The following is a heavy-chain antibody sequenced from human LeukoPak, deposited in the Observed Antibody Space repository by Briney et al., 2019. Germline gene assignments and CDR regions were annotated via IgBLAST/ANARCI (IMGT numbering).Heavy chain of an antibody. CDR1: GGTLSSYA. D-gene: IGHD3-9*01. V-gene: IGHV1-69*04. J-gene: IGHJ4*02. CDR2: IIPIFGIA. Sequence: SVKVSCKASGGTLSSYAISWVRQAPGQGLEWMGRIIPIFGIANYAQKFQGRVTITADKSTSTAYMELSSLRSEDTAVYYCARSKDYDILTVGFDYWGQGTLVTVSS. CDR3: ARSKDYDILTVGFDY.